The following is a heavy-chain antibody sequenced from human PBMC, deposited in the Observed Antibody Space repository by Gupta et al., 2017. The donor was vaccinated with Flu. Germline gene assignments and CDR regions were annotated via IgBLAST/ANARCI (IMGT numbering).Heavy chain of an antibody. CDR3: ARFGGRVVVAAIALDV. J-gene: IGHJ6*02. CDR1: GGSFIGSY. CDR2: INHSGST. V-gene: IGHV4-34*01. D-gene: IGHD2-15*01. Sequence: QVQLQQWRAGLLKPSETLSLTCAVYGGSFIGSYWGWTRQPPGKGLEWIGEINHSGSTNYNPSLKSRVTISVDTSKNQFSLKLSSVTAADTAVYYCARFGGRVVVAAIALDVWGQGTTVTVSS.